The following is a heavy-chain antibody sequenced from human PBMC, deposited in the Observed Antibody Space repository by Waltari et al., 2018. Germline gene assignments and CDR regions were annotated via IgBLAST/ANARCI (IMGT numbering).Heavy chain of an antibody. J-gene: IGHJ6*02. V-gene: IGHV3-23*01. CDR2: ISGSGGST. Sequence: PGKGLEWVSAISGSGGSTYYADSVKGRFTISRDNSKNTLYLQMNSLRAEDTAVYYCATSLTMVRGVINLYYYGMDVWGQGTTVTVSS. CDR3: ATSLTMVRGVINLYYYGMDV. D-gene: IGHD3-10*01.